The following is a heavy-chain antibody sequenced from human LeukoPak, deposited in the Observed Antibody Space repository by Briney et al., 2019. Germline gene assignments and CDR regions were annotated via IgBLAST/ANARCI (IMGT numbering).Heavy chain of an antibody. Sequence: GGSLRLSCAASGFTVSSNYMSWVRQAPGKGLEWVSVIYSGGSTYYADSVKGGFTISRDNSKNTLYLQMNSLRAEDTAVYYCARARYYYGSGSYYQRYYYYGMDVWGQGTTVTVSS. CDR2: IYSGGST. V-gene: IGHV3-66*01. D-gene: IGHD3-10*01. J-gene: IGHJ6*02. CDR1: GFTVSSNY. CDR3: ARARYYYGSGSYYQRYYYYGMDV.